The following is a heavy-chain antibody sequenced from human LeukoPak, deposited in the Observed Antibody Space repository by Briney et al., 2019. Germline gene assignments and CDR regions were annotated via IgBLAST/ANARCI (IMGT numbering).Heavy chain of an antibody. CDR1: GYGFPSYW. CDR2: IYPGDSDT. D-gene: IGHD3-10*02. V-gene: IGHV5-51*01. CDR3: ARHRGRERPDVRGYPYAFDI. J-gene: IGHJ3*02. Sequence: GESLKIYCKGSGYGFPSYWIPWVGQMPGKGLEWMGIIYPGDSDTRYSPSFQGPVTISADKSIRTVYLQWSSLKASDTAMHYCARHRGRERPDVRGYPYAFDIGGQGTVVTVSS.